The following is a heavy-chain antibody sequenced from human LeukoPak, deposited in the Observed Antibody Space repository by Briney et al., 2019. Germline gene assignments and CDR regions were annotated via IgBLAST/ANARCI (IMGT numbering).Heavy chain of an antibody. V-gene: IGHV4-39*07. Sequence: PSETLSLTCTVSGGSISSSSYYWGWIRQPPGKGLEWIGRIHTSGSTNYNPSLESRVTISVDTSKNQFSLKLSSVTAADTAVYYCASLHLGYFYMDVWGKGTAVTISS. CDR3: ASLHLGYFYMDV. CDR1: GGSISSSSYY. D-gene: IGHD7-27*01. J-gene: IGHJ6*03. CDR2: IHTSGST.